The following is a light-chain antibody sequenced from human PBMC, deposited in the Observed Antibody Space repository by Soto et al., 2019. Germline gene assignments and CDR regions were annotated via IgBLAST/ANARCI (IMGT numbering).Light chain of an antibody. Sequence: QSVLTQPPSASGSPGQSVTISCTGTSSDVGYYNRVSWYQQPPGTAPKLMVFEVSNRPSGVPDRFSGSKSGNTASLTISGLQAEDEADYYCSSYTTSSTLVFGGGTKLTVL. CDR3: SSYTTSSTLV. CDR2: EVS. V-gene: IGLV2-18*02. J-gene: IGLJ2*01. CDR1: SSDVGYYNR.